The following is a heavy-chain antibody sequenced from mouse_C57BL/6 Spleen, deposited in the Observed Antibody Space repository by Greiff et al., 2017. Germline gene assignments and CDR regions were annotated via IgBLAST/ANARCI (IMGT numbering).Heavy chain of an antibody. CDR2: IWSGGST. CDR1: GFSLTSYG. D-gene: IGHD1-1*01. J-gene: IGHJ4*01. Sequence: VKLMESGPGLVQPSQSLSITCTVSGFSLTSYGVHWVRQPPGKGLEWLGVIWSGGSTDYNAAFISRLSISKDNSKSQVFFKMNSLQADDTAIYYCAIGSNYVGYAMDYWGQGTSVTVSS. V-gene: IGHV2-4*01. CDR3: AIGSNYVGYAMDY.